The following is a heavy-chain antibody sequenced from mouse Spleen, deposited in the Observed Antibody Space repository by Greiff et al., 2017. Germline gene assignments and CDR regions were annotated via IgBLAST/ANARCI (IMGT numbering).Heavy chain of an antibody. CDR1: GYTFTSYG. Sequence: QVQLKESGAELARPGASVKLSCKASGYTFTSYGISWVKQRTGQGLEWIGEIYPRSGNTYYNEKFKGKATLTADKSSSTAYMELRSLTSEDSAVYFCARSPLGQGNYWGQGTTLTVSS. J-gene: IGHJ2*01. D-gene: IGHD4-1*01. V-gene: IGHV1-81*01. CDR3: ARSPLGQGNY. CDR2: IYPRSGNT.